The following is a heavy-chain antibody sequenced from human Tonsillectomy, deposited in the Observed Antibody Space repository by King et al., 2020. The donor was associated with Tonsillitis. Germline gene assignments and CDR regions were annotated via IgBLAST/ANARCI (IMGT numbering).Heavy chain of an antibody. D-gene: IGHD3-3*01. CDR2: IIPIFGPA. CDR3: ARAVREWLLSRDAFDI. Sequence: QLVQSGAEVKKPGSSVKVSCKASGGTFRSYAISWVRQAPGQGLELMGGIIPIFGPANYAEKFQGRVTITADESTSAAYMELSSLRSEDTAVYSCARAVREWLLSRDAFDIWGQGTMVTVSS. CDR1: GGTFRSYA. J-gene: IGHJ3*02. V-gene: IGHV1-69*01.